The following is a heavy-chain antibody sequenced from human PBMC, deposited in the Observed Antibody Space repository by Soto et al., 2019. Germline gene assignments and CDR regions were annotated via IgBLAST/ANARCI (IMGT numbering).Heavy chain of an antibody. CDR1: GYTFNTYG. CDR2: ISAYDGKT. D-gene: IGHD3-3*01. V-gene: IGHV1-18*01. J-gene: IGHJ5*02. Sequence: QVQLLQSGAEVKEPGASVKVSCKTSGYTFNTYGINWVRQAPGQGLELTGWISAYDGKTTYAEKFQGRVTLTTDTSTSTAYMELRSLRSDDTAIYYCARDPHEFWTSYWFDPWGQGTPVTVSS. CDR3: ARDPHEFWTSYWFDP.